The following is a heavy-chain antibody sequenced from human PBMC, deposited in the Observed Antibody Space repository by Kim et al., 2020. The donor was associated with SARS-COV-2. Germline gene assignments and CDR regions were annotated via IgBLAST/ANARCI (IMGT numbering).Heavy chain of an antibody. CDR3: ARDEQDYYDSSGYVNYFDY. CDR1: GFTFSSYA. J-gene: IGHJ4*02. V-gene: IGHV3-30*04. Sequence: GGSLRLSCAASGFTFSSYAMHWVRQAPGKGLEWVAVISYDGSNKYYADSVKGRFTISRDNSKNTLYLQMNSLRAEDTAVYYCARDEQDYYDSSGYVNYFDYWGQGTLVTVSS. CDR2: ISYDGSNK. D-gene: IGHD3-22*01.